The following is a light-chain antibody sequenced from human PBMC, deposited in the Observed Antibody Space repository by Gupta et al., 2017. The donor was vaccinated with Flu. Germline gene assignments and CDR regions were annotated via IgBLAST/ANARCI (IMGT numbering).Light chain of an antibody. CDR1: SPNIGAGYD. Sequence: QSVLTQPPSVSGAPGQRVTISCTGSSPNIGAGYDVHWYQQLPGTAPKLLIYGNSNRPSGVPDRFSGSKSGTSASLAITGLQAEDEADYYCQSYDSSLSVNWVFGGGTKLTVL. CDR3: QSYDSSLSVNWV. V-gene: IGLV1-40*01. CDR2: GNS. J-gene: IGLJ3*02.